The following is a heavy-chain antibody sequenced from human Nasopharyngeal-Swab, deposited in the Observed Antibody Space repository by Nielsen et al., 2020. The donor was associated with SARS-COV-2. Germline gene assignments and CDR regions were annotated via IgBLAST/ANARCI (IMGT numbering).Heavy chain of an antibody. V-gene: IGHV2-5*02. CDR3: ALCRTMKLDS. J-gene: IGHJ4*02. CDR1: GFSLSTSGVG. Sequence: SGPTLVKPTQTLTLTCTFSGFSLSTSGVGVGWILQPPGTALECLALIYWDDDKRYNPSLKTRLTITKGTAENQVVLTMTNVDPVDTATYYCALCRTMKLDSWGQGTLVTVSS. CDR2: IYWDDDK. D-gene: IGHD3-22*01.